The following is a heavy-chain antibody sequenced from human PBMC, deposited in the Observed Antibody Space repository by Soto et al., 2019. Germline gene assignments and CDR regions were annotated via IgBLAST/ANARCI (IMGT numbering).Heavy chain of an antibody. CDR1: GYTFNSYG. D-gene: IGHD3-22*01. J-gene: IGHJ6*02. V-gene: IGHV1-18*01. CDR3: ARGGYYDSSGSRNYHYYGMDA. Sequence: QVQLVQSGTEVKKPGASVKVSCKASGYTFNSYGISWVRQAPGQGLEWMGGISPYDDNTNTAQNLQGSVTMNTDTSTRTAYMELRSLRSDDTAVYYCARGGYYDSSGSRNYHYYGMDAWGQGTTVTVS. CDR2: ISPYDDNT.